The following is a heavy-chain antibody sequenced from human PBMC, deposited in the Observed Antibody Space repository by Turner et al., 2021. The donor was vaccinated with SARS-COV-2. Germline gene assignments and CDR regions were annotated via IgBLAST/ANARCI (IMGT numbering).Heavy chain of an antibody. CDR1: GTFSSYS. D-gene: IGHD2-2*01. V-gene: IGHV1-69*08. CDR2: MIPILGSA. J-gene: IGHJ6*03. CDR3: GKSGYCSSSSCYGYYDDMDV. Sequence: GTFSSYSICWVRQAPGQGLEWMGRMIPILGSASYAQKFQGRVTLTAETSTSTAYMELSSLRSEDTAVYYCGKSGYCSSSSCYGYYDDMDVWGKGTTVTVSS.